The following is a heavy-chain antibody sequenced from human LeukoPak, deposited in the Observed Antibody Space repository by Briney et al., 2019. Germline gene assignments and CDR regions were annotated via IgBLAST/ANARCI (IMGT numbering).Heavy chain of an antibody. CDR3: AKVRSGWYRSAFDI. CDR1: GFTFSSYA. J-gene: IGHJ3*02. V-gene: IGHV3-23*01. Sequence: GGSLRLSCAATGFTFSSYAMSWVRQAPGKGLEWVSAISGSGGSTYYADSVKGRFTISRDNSKNTQYLQMNSLRAEDTDVYYCAKVRSGWYRSAFDIWGQGTMVTVSS. CDR2: ISGSGGST. D-gene: IGHD6-19*01.